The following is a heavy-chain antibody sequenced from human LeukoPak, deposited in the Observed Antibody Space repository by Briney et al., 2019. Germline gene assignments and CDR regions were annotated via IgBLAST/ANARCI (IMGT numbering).Heavy chain of an antibody. CDR2: INPNSGGT. CDR3: AREGGAYCSSTSCSFEKYNWFDP. D-gene: IGHD2-2*01. V-gene: IGHV1-2*06. J-gene: IGHJ5*02. CDR1: GYTFTGYY. Sequence: ASVKVSCKASGYTFTGYYMHWVRQAPGQRLEWMGRINPNSGGTNYAQKFQGRVTMTRDTSISTAYMELSRLRSDDTAVYYCAREGGAYCSSTSCSFEKYNWFDPWGQGTLVTVSS.